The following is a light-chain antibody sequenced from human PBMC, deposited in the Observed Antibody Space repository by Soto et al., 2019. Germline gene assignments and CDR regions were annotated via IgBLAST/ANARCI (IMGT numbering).Light chain of an antibody. CDR2: KAS. CDR3: QQYNDNWT. J-gene: IGKJ1*01. Sequence: DIQMTQSPSTLSASVGDRVTITCRASQSVSRWLAWYQQKPGKAPKLLIYKASTLESGVPSRFSGRGSGTELTLAISSLQPDDSATYYCQQYNDNWTFGXGTKVDIK. CDR1: QSVSRW. V-gene: IGKV1-5*03.